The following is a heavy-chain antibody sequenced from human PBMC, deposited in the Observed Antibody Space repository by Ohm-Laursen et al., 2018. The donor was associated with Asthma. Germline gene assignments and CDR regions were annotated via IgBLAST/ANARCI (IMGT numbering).Heavy chain of an antibody. CDR3: ARGSFYYESTGYYFFDH. V-gene: IGHV4-31*11. CDR1: GDSISSGNNY. Sequence: TLSLTCAVSGDSISSGNNYWSWIRQPPTKGLEWIGYIYYSGNTYSNPSLRSRVAISVDTSTNQFSLNLTSVTAADTAVYYCARGSFYYESTGYYFFDHWGQGALVTVSS. D-gene: IGHD3-22*01. J-gene: IGHJ4*02. CDR2: IYYSGNT.